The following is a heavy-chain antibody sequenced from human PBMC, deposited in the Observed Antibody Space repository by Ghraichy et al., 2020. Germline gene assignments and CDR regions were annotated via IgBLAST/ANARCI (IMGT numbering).Heavy chain of an antibody. Sequence: ASVKVSCKASGYAFTNSYMHWVRQAPGQGLEWMGIINPNGGSATYAQKFQGRVTMTRDTSTRTVYMELRSLRSEDTAVYYCTRQRQIEAAGTGWFDPWGQGTLITVSS. V-gene: IGHV1-46*01. CDR3: TRQRQIEAAGTGWFDP. J-gene: IGHJ5*02. D-gene: IGHD6-13*01. CDR1: GYAFTNSY. CDR2: INPNGGSA.